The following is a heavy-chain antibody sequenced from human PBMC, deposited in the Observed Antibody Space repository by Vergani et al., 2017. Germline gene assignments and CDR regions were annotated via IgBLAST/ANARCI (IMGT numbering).Heavy chain of an antibody. V-gene: IGHV3-43D*04. Sequence: EVQLVESGGGLVKPGGSLRLSCAASGFTFDDYAMHWVRQAPGKGLEWVSLISWDGGSTYYADSVKGRFTISRDNSKNSLYLQMNSLRAEDTALYYCAKGPPYYYDSSGFHYGMDVWGQGTTVTVSS. CDR2: ISWDGGST. CDR1: GFTFDDYA. CDR3: AKGPPYYYDSSGFHYGMDV. J-gene: IGHJ6*02. D-gene: IGHD3-22*01.